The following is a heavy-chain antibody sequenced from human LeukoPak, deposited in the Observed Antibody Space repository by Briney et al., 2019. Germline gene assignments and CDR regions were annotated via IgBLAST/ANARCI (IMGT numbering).Heavy chain of an antibody. CDR3: ARTYTSGGASWFDP. D-gene: IGHD2-2*02. V-gene: IGHV4-61*02. J-gene: IGHJ5*02. CDR1: GGSISSGSYY. Sequence: PSQTLSLTCTVSGGSISSGSYYWSWIRQPAGKGLEWIGRIYTSGSTNYNPSLKSRVTISVDTSKNQFSLKLSSLTAADTAVYYCARTYTSGGASWFDPWGQGTLVTVSS. CDR2: IYTSGST.